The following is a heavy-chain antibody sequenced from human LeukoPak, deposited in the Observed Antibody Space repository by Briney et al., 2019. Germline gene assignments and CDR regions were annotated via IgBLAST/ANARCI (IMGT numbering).Heavy chain of an antibody. D-gene: IGHD6-19*01. CDR3: VRYSSAPRVFDY. J-gene: IGHJ4*02. CDR2: TYYRSKWYD. Sequence: SQTLSFTCAISGDSVSSNSAAWIWIRQSPSRGLEWLGRTYYRSKWYDDYAVSVKSRITINPDTSLNQFSLHLNSVTPEDTAVYYCVRYSSAPRVFDYWGQGTLVTVSS. V-gene: IGHV6-1*01. CDR1: GDSVSSNSAA.